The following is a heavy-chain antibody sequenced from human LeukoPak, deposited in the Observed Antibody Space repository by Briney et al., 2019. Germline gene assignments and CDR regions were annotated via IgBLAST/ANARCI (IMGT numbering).Heavy chain of an antibody. V-gene: IGHV1-8*03. J-gene: IGHJ6*03. CDR2: MNPNSGNT. D-gene: IGHD6-19*01. Sequence: GASVKVSCKASGYTFTSYDINWVRQATGQGLEWMGWMNPNSGNTGYAQKFQGRVTITRNTSISTAYMELSSLRSKDTAVYYCARTYSSGWDYYYYMDVWGKGTTVTVSS. CDR3: ARTYSSGWDYYYYMDV. CDR1: GYTFTSYD.